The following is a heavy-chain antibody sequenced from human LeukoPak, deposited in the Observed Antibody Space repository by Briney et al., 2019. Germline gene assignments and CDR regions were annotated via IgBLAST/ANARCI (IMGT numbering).Heavy chain of an antibody. J-gene: IGHJ6*02. CDR1: GFTFSESW. Sequence: GGSLRLSCAASGFTFSESWMSWVRQASGQGLEWVAAIKEDGSEKDYVDSVKGRFTISRDNAKNSLYLQMNSLRAEDTAVYYCATYTNWVAGDVWGQGTTVSVSS. CDR2: IKEDGSEK. CDR3: ATYTNWVAGDV. V-gene: IGHV3-7*01. D-gene: IGHD1-1*01.